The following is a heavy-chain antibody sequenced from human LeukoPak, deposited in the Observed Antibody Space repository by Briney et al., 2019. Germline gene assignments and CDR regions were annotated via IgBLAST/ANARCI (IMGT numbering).Heavy chain of an antibody. CDR3: ARGRVVVVVPAARLGFYY. Sequence: KPSEPLSLTCTVSGGSISRYYWSWMRQPAGRGLEWIGRIYTSGSTNYNPSLKSRVTMSVDTSKNQFSLRLSSVTAADTAVYYCARGRVVVVVPAARLGFYYWGQGTLVTVSS. V-gene: IGHV4-4*07. J-gene: IGHJ4*02. D-gene: IGHD2-2*01. CDR1: GGSISRYY. CDR2: IYTSGST.